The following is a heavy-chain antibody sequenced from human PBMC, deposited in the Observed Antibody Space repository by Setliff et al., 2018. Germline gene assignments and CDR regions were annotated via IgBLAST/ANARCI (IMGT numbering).Heavy chain of an antibody. V-gene: IGHV1-69*08. D-gene: IGHD1-7*01. Sequence: SVKVSCKASGGTFSIYTISWVRQAPGQGLEWMGRIIPIFGTANYAQKFQGRVTITADKSTSTAYMELSSLRSDDTAVYFCASHRSGGRNYDAFDLWGLGTVVTVSS. CDR1: GGTFSIYT. CDR3: ASHRSGGRNYDAFDL. CDR2: IIPIFGTA. J-gene: IGHJ3*01.